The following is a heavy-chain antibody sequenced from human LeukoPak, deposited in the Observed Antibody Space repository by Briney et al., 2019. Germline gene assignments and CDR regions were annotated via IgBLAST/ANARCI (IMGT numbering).Heavy chain of an antibody. CDR2: IYHSGST. D-gene: IGHD5-12*01. CDR3: ARDPASFLSGYRQSL. J-gene: IGHJ3*01. V-gene: IGHV4-30-2*01. CDR1: GGSISSGGYY. Sequence: SETLSLTCTVSGGSISSGGYYWSWIRQPPGKGLEWIGYIYHSGSTYYNPSLKSRVTISVDRSKNQFSPKLSSVTAADTAVYYCARDPASFLSGYRQSLWGQGTMVTVSS.